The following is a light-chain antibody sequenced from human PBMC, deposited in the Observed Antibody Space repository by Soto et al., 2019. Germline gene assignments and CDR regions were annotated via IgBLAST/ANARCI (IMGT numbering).Light chain of an antibody. CDR2: DVS. J-gene: IGLJ2*01. Sequence: QSVLTQPASVSGSPGQSITISCTGTSSDVGGYNYVSWYQQHPGKAPKLMIYDVSNRPSGVSNRLSGSKSGNTASLTISGLQAEDEADYYCSSYTSSSTLEIGGGTKLTVL. CDR3: SSYTSSSTLE. CDR1: SSDVGGYNY. V-gene: IGLV2-14*01.